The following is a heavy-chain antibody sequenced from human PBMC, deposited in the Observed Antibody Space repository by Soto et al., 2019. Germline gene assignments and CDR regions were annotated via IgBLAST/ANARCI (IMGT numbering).Heavy chain of an antibody. CDR3: AKERGFRAPFDY. CDR1: GFIFSNYG. Sequence: GGSLRLSCAASGFIFSNYGMGWVRQAPGQGLEWVSAIGGSDGTTYYTDSVKGRFTISRDNSGNMLFLQMNSLTAEDMAIYYCAKERGFRAPFDYWGQGNLVTVSS. CDR2: IGGSDGTT. D-gene: IGHD3-10*01. J-gene: IGHJ4*01. V-gene: IGHV3-23*01.